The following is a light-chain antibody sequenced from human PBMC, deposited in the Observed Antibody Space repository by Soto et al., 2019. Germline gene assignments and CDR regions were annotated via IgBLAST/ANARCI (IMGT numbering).Light chain of an antibody. CDR2: EVS. V-gene: IGLV2-14*01. Sequence: QSVLTQPASVSGSPGQSITISCTGTSSDVGNYIYVSWFQHHPGKAPKLMIYEVSNRPSGVSNRFSASKSGNTVSLTISGLQAEDEADYYCGSYTSNNTPFVFGTGTKVTVL. CDR3: GSYTSNNTPFV. J-gene: IGLJ1*01. CDR1: SSDVGNYIY.